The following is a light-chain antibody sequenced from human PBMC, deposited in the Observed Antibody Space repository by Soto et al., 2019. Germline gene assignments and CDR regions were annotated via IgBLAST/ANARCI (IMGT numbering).Light chain of an antibody. CDR3: CSYTISSTYV. Sequence: QSALTQPASVSGSPGQSIAISCTGTSSDVGAYNYVSWYQQHPGKAPKLMIYDVNNRPSGVSNRFSGSKSGNTASLTISGLQAEDEADYYCCSYTISSTYVFGTGTKVT. CDR2: DVN. V-gene: IGLV2-14*03. J-gene: IGLJ1*01. CDR1: SSDVGAYNY.